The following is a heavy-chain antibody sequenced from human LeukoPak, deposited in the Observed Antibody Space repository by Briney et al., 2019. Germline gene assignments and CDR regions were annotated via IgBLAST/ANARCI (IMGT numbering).Heavy chain of an antibody. V-gene: IGHV3-7*01. Sequence: GGSLRLSCAASGFTFSSYWMSWVRQAPGKGLEWVANIKQDGSEKHYVDSVKGRFTISRDNAMNSLYLQMNSLRAEDTAVYYCARDRDSLVDYYDSSGYDYWGQGTLVTVSS. CDR3: ARDRDSLVDYYDSSGYDY. D-gene: IGHD3-22*01. CDR2: IKQDGSEK. CDR1: GFTFSSYW. J-gene: IGHJ4*02.